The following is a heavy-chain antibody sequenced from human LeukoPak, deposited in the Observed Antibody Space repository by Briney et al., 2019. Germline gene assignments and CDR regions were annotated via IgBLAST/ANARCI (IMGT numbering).Heavy chain of an antibody. CDR1: GGTFSSYA. CDR2: MNPNSGNT. D-gene: IGHD3-10*01. CDR3: ARGRATMVRGVIIKDYMDV. V-gene: IGHV1-8*03. J-gene: IGHJ6*03. Sequence: ASVKVSCKASGGTFSSYAISWVRQATGQGLEWMGWMNPNSGNTGYAQKFQGRVTITRNTSISTAYMELSSLRSEDTAVYYCARGRATMVRGVIIKDYMDVWGKGTTVTVSS.